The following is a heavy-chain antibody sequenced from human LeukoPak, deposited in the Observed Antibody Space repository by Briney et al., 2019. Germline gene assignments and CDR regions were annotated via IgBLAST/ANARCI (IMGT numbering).Heavy chain of an antibody. V-gene: IGHV4-59*06. CDR1: GDSISSYY. J-gene: IGHJ4*02. D-gene: IGHD5-24*01. CDR2: IYYSGST. CDR3: ARDNRDGFLY. Sequence: SETLSLTCTVSGDSISSYYWSWVRQPAGKGLEWIGYIYYSGSTYYNPSLKSRVTISVDTSKNQFSLKLSSVTAADTAVYYCARDNRDGFLYWGQGTLVTVSS.